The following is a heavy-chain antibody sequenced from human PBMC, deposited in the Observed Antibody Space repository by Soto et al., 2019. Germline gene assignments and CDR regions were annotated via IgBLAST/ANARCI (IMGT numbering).Heavy chain of an antibody. CDR2: IFYDGSGH. V-gene: IGHV3-30*14. D-gene: IGHD3-22*01. J-gene: IGHJ4*02. CDR1: GFTLSDYN. Sequence: QVQLVESGGGVVQPGRSLRLSCKASGFTLSDYNMHWVHQAPGKGLEWLGVIFYDGSGHFYADSMEGRFTISRDASKNTLYLQMNSLRLEDTAVYFCGREQNSGYYRTADYWGQGTLVTVSS. CDR3: GREQNSGYYRTADY.